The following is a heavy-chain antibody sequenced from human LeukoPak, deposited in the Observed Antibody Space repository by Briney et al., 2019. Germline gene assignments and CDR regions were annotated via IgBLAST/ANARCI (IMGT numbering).Heavy chain of an antibody. J-gene: IGHJ4*02. Sequence: GGSLRLSCAASGFTFSGSAMHWVRQASGKGLEWVGRIRSKANSYATAYAASVKGGFTISRDDSKNTAYLQMNSLKTEDTAVYYCTTPPVGEWLVNYWGQGTLVTVSS. CDR2: IRSKANSYAT. V-gene: IGHV3-73*01. CDR1: GFTFSGSA. D-gene: IGHD6-19*01. CDR3: TTPPVGEWLVNY.